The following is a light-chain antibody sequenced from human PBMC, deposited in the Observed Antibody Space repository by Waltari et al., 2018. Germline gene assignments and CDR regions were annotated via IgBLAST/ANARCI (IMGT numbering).Light chain of an antibody. CDR1: SSDVDGFNF. CDR3: SSYTSVNTR. Sequence: QSALTQPASMSGSPGKSLTISCTGTSSDVDGFNFVSWYQQYPGKPPKLIIYDVANRPSGVFHRFSGSRSGNTASLTISGLQAEDEADYYCSSYTSVNTRFGGGTKLTVL. V-gene: IGLV2-14*03. J-gene: IGLJ2*01. CDR2: DVA.